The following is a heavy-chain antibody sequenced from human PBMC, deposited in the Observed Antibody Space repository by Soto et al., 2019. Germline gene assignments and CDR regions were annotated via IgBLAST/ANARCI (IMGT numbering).Heavy chain of an antibody. Sequence: SVKVSCKASGYTFTGYYMQWVRQARGQRLEWIGWIVVGSGNTNYAQKFQERVTITRDMSTSTAYMELSSLRSEDTAVYYCAAGLVVTAATYYYYYGMDVWGQGTTVTVS. CDR3: AAGLVVTAATYYYYYGMDV. V-gene: IGHV1-58*02. D-gene: IGHD2-21*02. CDR2: IVVGSGNT. J-gene: IGHJ6*02. CDR1: GYTFTGYY.